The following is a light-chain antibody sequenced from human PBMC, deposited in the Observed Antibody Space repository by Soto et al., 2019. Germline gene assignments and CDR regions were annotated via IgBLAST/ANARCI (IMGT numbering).Light chain of an antibody. CDR1: QTVLYISNNKNY. J-gene: IGKJ1*01. Sequence: DIVMTQSPDSLAVSLGERATIDCKSSQTVLYISNNKNYLAWYQQKPGQPPKLLIYWASTRESGVPDRFSGSGSATDFTVSLSSVQEEDVAVYYCQQFFTTLWTFGRGTKVEIK. V-gene: IGKV4-1*01. CDR2: WAS. CDR3: QQFFTTLWT.